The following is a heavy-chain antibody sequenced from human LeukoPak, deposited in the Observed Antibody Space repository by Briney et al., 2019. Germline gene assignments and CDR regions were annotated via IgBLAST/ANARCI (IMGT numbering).Heavy chain of an antibody. CDR2: IYYSGNT. CDR3: ARDGSGSYGGEAFDI. D-gene: IGHD1-26*01. V-gene: IGHV4-39*02. CDR1: GVSISSSNSY. Sequence: SETLSLTCTVSGVSISSSNSYWGWIRQPPGKGLEWIGSIYYSGNTYYNASLKSQVSISIDTSKNQFSLKLSSVTAADTAVYYCARDGSGSYGGEAFDIWGQGTMVTVSS. J-gene: IGHJ3*02.